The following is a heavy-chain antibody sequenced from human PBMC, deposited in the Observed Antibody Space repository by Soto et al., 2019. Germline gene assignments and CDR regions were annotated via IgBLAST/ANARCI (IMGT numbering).Heavy chain of an antibody. V-gene: IGHV3-9*01. CDR1: GFTFDDYA. Sequence: EVQLVESGGGLVQPGRSLRLSCAASGFTFDDYAMHWVRQAPGKGLEWVSGISWNSGSIGYADSVKGRFTVSRDNVKNSLYLQMNSLRLDDTALYHCAKGRGYSSSSNLDYWGQGTLFTVSS. D-gene: IGHD6-6*01. CDR3: AKGRGYSSSSNLDY. CDR2: ISWNSGSI. J-gene: IGHJ4*02.